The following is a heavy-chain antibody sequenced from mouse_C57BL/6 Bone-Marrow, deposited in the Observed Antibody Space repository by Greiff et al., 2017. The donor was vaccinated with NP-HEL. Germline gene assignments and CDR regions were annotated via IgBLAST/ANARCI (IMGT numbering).Heavy chain of an antibody. CDR1: GYTFTSYW. CDR2: IHPNSGST. J-gene: IGHJ1*03. V-gene: IGHV1-64*01. Sequence: QVQLKQPGAELVKPGASVKLSCKASGYTFTSYWMHWVKQRPGQGLEWIGMIHPNSGSTNYNEKFKSKATLTVDKSSSTAYIQLSSLTSEDSAVYYCARGGLGSSWYFDVWGTGTTVTVSS. D-gene: IGHD1-1*01. CDR3: ARGGLGSSWYFDV.